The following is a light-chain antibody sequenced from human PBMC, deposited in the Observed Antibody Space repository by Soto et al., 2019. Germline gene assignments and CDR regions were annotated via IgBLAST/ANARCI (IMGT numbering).Light chain of an antibody. CDR1: QSVSSSY. V-gene: IGKV3-20*01. J-gene: IGKJ2*01. Sequence: IVLTQSPGTLSLSPGERATLSCRASQSVSSSYLAWYQQKPGQAPSLLIYGASSRATGIPDRFSGSGSGTDFTLTISRLEPEDFAVYYCQQYGSSPRYTFGQGTKLEIK. CDR2: GAS. CDR3: QQYGSSPRYT.